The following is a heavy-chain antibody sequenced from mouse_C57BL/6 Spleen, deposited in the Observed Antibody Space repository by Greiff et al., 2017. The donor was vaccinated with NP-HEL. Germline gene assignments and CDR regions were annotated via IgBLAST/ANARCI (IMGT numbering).Heavy chain of an antibody. CDR1: GYTFTDYY. CDR3: SRSHGYSAWFAY. J-gene: IGHJ3*01. CDR2: IGPGSGST. Sequence: VQLQQSGAELVKPGASVKISCKASGYTFTDYYINWVKQRPGQGLEWIGKIGPGSGSTYYNEKFKGKATLTADKSSSTAYMQLSSLTSDDSAVYFCSRSHGYSAWFAYWGQGTLVTVAA. V-gene: IGHV1-77*01. D-gene: IGHD2-3*01.